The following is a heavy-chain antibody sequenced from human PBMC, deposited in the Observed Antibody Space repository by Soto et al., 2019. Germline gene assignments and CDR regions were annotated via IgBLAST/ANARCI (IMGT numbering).Heavy chain of an antibody. CDR2: ISSSSSTI. V-gene: IGHV3-48*01. J-gene: IGHJ4*02. CDR1: GFTFSSYS. D-gene: IGHD6-13*01. CDR3: AREGDGYSSSWVDY. Sequence: EVQLVESGGGLVQPGGSLRLSCAASGFTFSSYSMNWVRQAPGKGLEWVSYISSSSSTIYYADSVKGRFTISRDNAKNSLYLQMNSLRAEDTAVYYCAREGDGYSSSWVDYWGQGTLVTVSS.